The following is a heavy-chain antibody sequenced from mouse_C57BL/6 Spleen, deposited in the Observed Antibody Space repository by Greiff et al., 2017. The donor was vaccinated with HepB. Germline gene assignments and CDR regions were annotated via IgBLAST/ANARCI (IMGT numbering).Heavy chain of an antibody. Sequence: EVQLVESGGGLVQPGGSLKLSCAASGFTFSDYGMAWVRQAPRKGPEWVAFISNLAYSIYYADTVTGRFTISRENAKNTLYLEMSSLRSEDTAMYYCARQVGDWYFDVWGTGTTVTVSS. CDR3: ARQVGDWYFDV. V-gene: IGHV5-15*01. D-gene: IGHD1-3*01. CDR1: GFTFSDYG. J-gene: IGHJ1*03. CDR2: ISNLAYSI.